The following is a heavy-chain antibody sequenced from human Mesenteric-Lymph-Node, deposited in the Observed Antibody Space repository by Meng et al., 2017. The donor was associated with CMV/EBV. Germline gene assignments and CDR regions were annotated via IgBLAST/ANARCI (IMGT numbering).Heavy chain of an antibody. Sequence: SETLSLTCTVSGGSVSSGSYYWSWIRQPPGKGLEWIGYIYYSGSTNYNPSLKSRVTISVDTSKNQFSLKLSSVTAADTAVYYCARVEDWNYGMDVWGQGTTVTVSS. CDR3: ARVEDWNYGMDV. D-gene: IGHD1-1*01. CDR1: GGSVSSGSYY. J-gene: IGHJ6*02. V-gene: IGHV4-61*01. CDR2: IYYSGST.